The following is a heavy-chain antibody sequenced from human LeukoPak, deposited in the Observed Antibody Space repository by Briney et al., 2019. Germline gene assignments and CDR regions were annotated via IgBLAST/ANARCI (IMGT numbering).Heavy chain of an antibody. J-gene: IGHJ4*02. CDR1: GFTFNSYA. Sequence: GGSLRLSCTVSGFTFNSYAMSWVRQAPGKGLEWVSTISGSGDRLQYADSVRGRFTISRDTSKNTLSMEMNSLRAEDTAVYFCARGGGSCGSYVVFDYWGQGTLVTVPS. CDR2: ISGSGDRL. D-gene: IGHD6-19*01. V-gene: IGHV3-23*01. CDR3: ARGGGSCGSYVVFDY.